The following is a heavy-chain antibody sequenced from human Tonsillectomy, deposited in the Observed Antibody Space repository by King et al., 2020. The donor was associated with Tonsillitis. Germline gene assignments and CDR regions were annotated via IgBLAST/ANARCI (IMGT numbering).Heavy chain of an antibody. Sequence: DVQLVESGGGLVQPGGSLRLSCAASGFTFSNFAMTWVRQAPGKGLEWVSAISGSGGSAYYADSVKDRFTISRDSSKKTLSLQMDSLRAEDTAVYYCAKDRWAGTGIPYYMDVWGKGTTVTVSS. CDR3: AKDRWAGTGIPYYMDV. J-gene: IGHJ6*03. V-gene: IGHV3-23*04. D-gene: IGHD6-19*01. CDR2: ISGSGGSA. CDR1: GFTFSNFA.